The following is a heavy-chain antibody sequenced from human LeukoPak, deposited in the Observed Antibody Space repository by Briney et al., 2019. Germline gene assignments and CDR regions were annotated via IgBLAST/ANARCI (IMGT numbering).Heavy chain of an antibody. CDR2: ISGSGGST. CDR3: AKAVAGINDY. V-gene: IGHV3-23*01. Sequence: GESLSLSCAAAGFTCRNYAMSWFRQASGKGLEWVSAISGSGGSTYYADSVKGRFTISRDNSKNTLYLQMNSLRAEDTAVYYCAKAVAGINDYWGQGTLVTVSS. CDR1: GFTCRNYA. D-gene: IGHD6-19*01. J-gene: IGHJ4*02.